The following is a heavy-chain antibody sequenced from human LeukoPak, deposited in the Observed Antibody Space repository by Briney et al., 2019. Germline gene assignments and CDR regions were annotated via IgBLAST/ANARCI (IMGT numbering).Heavy chain of an antibody. CDR3: AKDRLISAFTPIDY. D-gene: IGHD3-3*02. J-gene: IGHJ4*02. CDR1: GFTFSSYG. Sequence: GGSLRLSCADSGFTFSSYGMHWVRQAPGKGLEWVAVISYDGSNKYYADSVKGRFTISRDNSKNTLYLQMNSLRAEDTAVYYCAKDRLISAFTPIDYWGQGTLVTVSS. V-gene: IGHV3-30*18. CDR2: ISYDGSNK.